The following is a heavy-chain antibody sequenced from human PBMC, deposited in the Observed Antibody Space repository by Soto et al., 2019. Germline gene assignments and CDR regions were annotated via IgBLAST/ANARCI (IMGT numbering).Heavy chain of an antibody. CDR2: IYNSGTT. CDR3: ARDPAP. J-gene: IGHJ5*02. Sequence: LSLTCTVSGGSITRGGYYWSWIRQHPGKGLEWIGYIYNSGTTYYNPSLKSRVTISVDTSQNQFSLKLTSVTAADTAVYYCARDPAPWGQGTLVTVS. V-gene: IGHV4-31*03. CDR1: GGSITRGGYY.